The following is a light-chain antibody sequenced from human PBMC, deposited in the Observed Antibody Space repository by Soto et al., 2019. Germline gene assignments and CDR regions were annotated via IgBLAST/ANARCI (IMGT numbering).Light chain of an antibody. Sequence: EIVLTQSPATLSVSPGERATLSCRASQSVSSNLAWYQQKPGQAPRLLLYGASTRATGIPDRFSGSGSGTDFTLTISILQSEDFAVYYCQQYNNWPPCTFGQGTKLEIK. CDR3: QQYNNWPPCT. V-gene: IGKV3-15*01. J-gene: IGKJ2*02. CDR2: GAS. CDR1: QSVSSN.